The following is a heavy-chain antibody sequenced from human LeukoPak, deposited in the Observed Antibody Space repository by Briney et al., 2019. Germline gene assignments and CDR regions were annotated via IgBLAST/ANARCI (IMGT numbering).Heavy chain of an antibody. Sequence: SETLSLTCTVSGGSISSSGSYWGWIRQPPGKGLEWIGSIYYSGNTYNPSLKSRVTVSVDTSKNQFSLNLTSVNAADTAVYYCARVMAARREDLNWFDPWGQGTLVTVSS. J-gene: IGHJ5*02. CDR1: GGSISSSGSY. CDR2: IYYSGNT. CDR3: ARVMAARREDLNWFDP. V-gene: IGHV4-39*07. D-gene: IGHD6-6*01.